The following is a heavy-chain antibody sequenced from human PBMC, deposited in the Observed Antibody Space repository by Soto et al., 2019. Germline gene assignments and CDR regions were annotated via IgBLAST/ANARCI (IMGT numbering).Heavy chain of an antibody. Sequence: EASVKVSCKVSGYTLTELSMHWVRQAPGKGLEWMGGFDPEDGETIYAQKFQGRVTMTEDTSTDTAYMELSSLRSEDTAVYYCATTAPIAAAGDGFQHWGQGTLVTVSS. CDR2: FDPEDGET. J-gene: IGHJ1*01. V-gene: IGHV1-24*01. CDR3: ATTAPIAAAGDGFQH. D-gene: IGHD6-13*01. CDR1: GYTLTELS.